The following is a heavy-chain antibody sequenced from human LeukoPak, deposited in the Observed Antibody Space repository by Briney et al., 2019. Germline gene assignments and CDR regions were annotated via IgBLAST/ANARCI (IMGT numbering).Heavy chain of an antibody. J-gene: IGHJ4*02. CDR2: IKQDGSEK. Sequence: GGXLRLSCAASGFTFSSYWMSWVRQAPGKGLEWVANIKQDGSEKYYVDSVKGRFTISRDNAKNSLYLQMNSLRAEDTAVYYCARVPNRRITIFGVVIKAPPGDYWGQGTLVTVSS. CDR1: GFTFSSYW. D-gene: IGHD3-3*01. CDR3: ARVPNRRITIFGVVIKAPPGDY. V-gene: IGHV3-7*01.